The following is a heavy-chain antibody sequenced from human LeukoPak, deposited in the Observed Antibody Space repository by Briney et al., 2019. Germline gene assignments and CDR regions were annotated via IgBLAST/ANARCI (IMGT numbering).Heavy chain of an antibody. J-gene: IGHJ4*02. V-gene: IGHV1-18*01. D-gene: IGHD6-13*01. CDR2: ISAYNGNT. Sequence: ASVKVSCKASGYTFTSYGISWVRQAPGQGLEWMGWISAYNGNTNYAQKLQGRVTMTTDTSTSTAYMELRSLRSDDTAVYYCARFRFLHSSSCLGYWGQGTLVTVSS. CDR1: GYTFTSYG. CDR3: ARFRFLHSSSCLGY.